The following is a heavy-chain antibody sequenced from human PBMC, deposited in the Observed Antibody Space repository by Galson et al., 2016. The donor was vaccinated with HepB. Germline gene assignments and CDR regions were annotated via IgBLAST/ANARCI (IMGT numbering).Heavy chain of an antibody. CDR2: INGGNGNT. V-gene: IGHV1-3*01. Sequence: SVKVSCKASGYTFSTYAIHWVRQAPGQSLEWMGWINGGNGNTKFSHKFQGRVSFTSDTSASTAYMDLRRLRSEATAVFYVARGYDVTCSGGDCTLDYWGQGTLVTVSS. CDR1: GYTFSTYA. D-gene: IGHD2-21*02. J-gene: IGHJ4*02. CDR3: ARGYDVTCSGGDCTLDY.